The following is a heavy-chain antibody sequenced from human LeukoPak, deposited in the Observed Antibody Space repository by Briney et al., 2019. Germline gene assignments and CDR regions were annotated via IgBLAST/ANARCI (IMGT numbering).Heavy chain of an antibody. J-gene: IGHJ5*02. CDR3: ARGANEWNYWFEP. CDR2: IHDSGST. Sequence: PSETLSLTCTVSGGSISSHYWSWIRQPPGKGLEWIGDIHDSGSTNYNPSLKSRVTISIDTSKNQFSLTLTSVTAADTAVYYCARGANEWNYWFEPWGQGTLVTVSS. D-gene: IGHD3-3*01. CDR1: GGSISSHY. V-gene: IGHV4-59*11.